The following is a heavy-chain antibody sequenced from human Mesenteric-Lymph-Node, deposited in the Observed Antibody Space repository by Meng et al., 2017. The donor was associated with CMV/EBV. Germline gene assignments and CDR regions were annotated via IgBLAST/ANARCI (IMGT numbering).Heavy chain of an antibody. J-gene: IGHJ4*02. D-gene: IGHD4-17*01. V-gene: IGHV3-7*01. CDR1: GFIFSSTW. CDR3: ARHGDYSFDY. Sequence: RSCGASGFIFSSTWMGWVRQAPGKGLEWVANIKQDGTSKYYVDSVKGRFTVSRDNAKNSLYLQMNSLRAEDTAVYYCARHGDYSFDYWGQGTLVTVSS. CDR2: IKQDGTSK.